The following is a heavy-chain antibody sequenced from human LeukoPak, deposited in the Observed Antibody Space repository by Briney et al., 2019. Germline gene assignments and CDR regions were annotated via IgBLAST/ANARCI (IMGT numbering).Heavy chain of an antibody. CDR2: ISSSGKSI. CDR3: ATVYGSGSYCRD. V-gene: IGHV3-11*01. Sequence: NPGGSLRLSCEASGFNFSDQYMSWIRQAPGKGLERVSYISSSGKSIYYADSVKGRFTISRDNGKSSLYLQMNSLRAEDTAVYYRATVYGSGSYCRDWGQGTLVTVSS. D-gene: IGHD3-10*01. CDR1: GFNFSDQY. J-gene: IGHJ4*02.